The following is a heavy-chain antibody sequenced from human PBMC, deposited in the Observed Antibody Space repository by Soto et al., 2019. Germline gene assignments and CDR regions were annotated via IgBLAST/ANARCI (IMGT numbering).Heavy chain of an antibody. J-gene: IGHJ4*02. CDR1: GYTLTELS. Sequence: ASVKVSCKVSGYTLTELSMHWVRQAPGKGLEWMGGFDPEDGETIYAQKFQGRVTMTEDTSTDTAYMDLSSLRSEDTAVYYFATDRSTVTILRYWGQGTLVTVSS. V-gene: IGHV1-24*01. CDR3: ATDRSTVTILRY. CDR2: FDPEDGET. D-gene: IGHD4-17*01.